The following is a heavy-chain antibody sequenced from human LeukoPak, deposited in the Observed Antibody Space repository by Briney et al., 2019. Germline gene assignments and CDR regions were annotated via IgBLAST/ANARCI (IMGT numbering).Heavy chain of an antibody. CDR2: IYSHGVT. CDR3: AKTPNLWLYPEGVYFDY. J-gene: IGHJ4*02. D-gene: IGHD3-10*01. V-gene: IGHV3-53*01. Sequence: GGSLRLSCAASGFTVYNNYMTWVRQAPGKGLECVSVIYSHGVTYYAVSVKGRFTISRDKSKNTLYLQMNDLRPDDTAVYYCAKTPNLWLYPEGVYFDYWGQGTLVTVSS. CDR1: GFTVYNNY.